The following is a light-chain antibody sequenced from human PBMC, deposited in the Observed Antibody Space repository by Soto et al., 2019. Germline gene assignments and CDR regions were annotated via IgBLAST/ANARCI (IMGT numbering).Light chain of an antibody. V-gene: IGLV2-14*01. J-gene: IGLJ2*01. CDR2: DVS. Sequence: QSVLTQPASVSGSPGQSITISCTGTSSDVGGYNYVSWYQQHPGNAPKLMIYDVSNRPSGVSNRFSGSKSGNTASLTISGLQAEDEADYYCSSYTSSSTYVVFGGGTKFTVL. CDR1: SSDVGGYNY. CDR3: SSYTSSSTYVV.